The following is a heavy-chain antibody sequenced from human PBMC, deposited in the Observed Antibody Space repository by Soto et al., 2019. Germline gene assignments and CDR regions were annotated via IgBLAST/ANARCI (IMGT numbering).Heavy chain of an antibody. CDR2: ISAHNGNT. CDR3: ARGRYADH. D-gene: IGHD1-1*01. Sequence: QVHLVQSGAEVKNPGASVKVSCKGSGYDFTTYGITWVRQAPGQGLEWMAWISAHNGNTNYAPNLQGRVTVTRDTSTSTAYIEPRSLRSDHTAVYYCARGRYADHWGQGALVTVYS. CDR1: GYDFTTYG. V-gene: IGHV1-18*01. J-gene: IGHJ4*02.